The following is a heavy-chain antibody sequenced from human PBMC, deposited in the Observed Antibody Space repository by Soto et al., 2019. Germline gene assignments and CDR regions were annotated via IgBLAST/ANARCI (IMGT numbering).Heavy chain of an antibody. V-gene: IGHV3-20*04. CDR3: ARAPFCSSTSCYGSGDY. CDR2: INWNGGST. J-gene: IGHJ4*02. D-gene: IGHD2-2*01. CDR1: GFTFDDYG. Sequence: PGGSLRLSCAASGFTFDDYGMSWVRQAPGKGLEWVSGINWNGGSTGYADSVKGRFTISRDNAKNSLYLQMNSLRAEDTALYYCARAPFCSSTSCYGSGDYWGQGTLVTVSS.